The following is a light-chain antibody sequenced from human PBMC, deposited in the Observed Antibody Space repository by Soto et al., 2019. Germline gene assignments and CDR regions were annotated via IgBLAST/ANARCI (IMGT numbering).Light chain of an antibody. CDR3: QHYGSSPST. J-gene: IGKJ4*01. CDR2: GAS. CDR1: QSVSTSY. V-gene: IGKV3-20*01. Sequence: EIVLTQSPGTLSLSPGERATLSCRASQSVSTSYLAWYQQKPGQAPRLLIYGASTRATGIPESFSGSGSGTDFTLTISRLEPEDFAVYHCQHYGSSPSTFGGGTKVEIK.